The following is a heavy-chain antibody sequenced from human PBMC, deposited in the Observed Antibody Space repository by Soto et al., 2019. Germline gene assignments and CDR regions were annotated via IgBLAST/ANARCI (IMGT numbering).Heavy chain of an antibody. CDR2: IGGSGDST. V-gene: IGHV3-23*01. J-gene: IGHJ6*02. CDR1: GFTFSSYA. CDR3: ARDRGYDDYYYGMDV. Sequence: EVQLLESGGGLVQPGGSLRLSCAASGFTFSSYAMSWVRQAPGKGLEWVSAIGGSGDSTYYADSVKGRFTISRDNSKNTLYLQMNSLRAEDTAVYYCARDRGYDDYYYGMDVWGQGTTVTVSS. D-gene: IGHD5-12*01.